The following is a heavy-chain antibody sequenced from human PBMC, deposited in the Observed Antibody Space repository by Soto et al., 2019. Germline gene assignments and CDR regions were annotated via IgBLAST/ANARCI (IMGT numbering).Heavy chain of an antibody. D-gene: IGHD5-18*01. CDR1: GFTFSSDA. V-gene: IGHV3-23*01. Sequence: EVQLLESGGGLVQPGGSLRLSCAASGFTFSSDAMSWVRQAPGKGLEWVSAISGSGGSTYYADSVKGRFTISRDNSKNTLYLQMNSLRAEDTAVYYCTKQLEVFSWFDPWGQGTLVTVSS. J-gene: IGHJ5*02. CDR2: ISGSGGST. CDR3: TKQLEVFSWFDP.